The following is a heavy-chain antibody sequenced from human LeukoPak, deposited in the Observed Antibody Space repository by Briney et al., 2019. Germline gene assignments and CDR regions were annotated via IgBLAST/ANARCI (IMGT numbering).Heavy chain of an antibody. J-gene: IGHJ4*02. V-gene: IGHV3-23*01. Sequence: GGSLRLSCAASGFTFSSYAMSWVRQAPGKGLEWVSAISGSGDSTYYADSVKGRFTISRDNSKNTLCLQMNSLRAEDTAVYYCAKDPGPYGDYYFDYWGQGTLVTVSS. CDR2: ISGSGDST. D-gene: IGHD4-17*01. CDR3: AKDPGPYGDYYFDY. CDR1: GFTFSSYA.